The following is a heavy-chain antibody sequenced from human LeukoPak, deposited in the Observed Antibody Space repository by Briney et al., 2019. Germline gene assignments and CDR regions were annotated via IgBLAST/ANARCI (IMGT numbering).Heavy chain of an antibody. CDR1: GFTFSTYA. V-gene: IGHV3-23*01. CDR2: ISGSGHNT. Sequence: GGSLRLSCAASGFTFSTYAMGWVRQAPGKGLEWVSAISGSGHNTYYADSVKGRFTISRDNSKNTVYLQMNSLRAEDTALYYCAKWREGTMVYFDYWGQGTLVTVSS. D-gene: IGHD3-10*01. J-gene: IGHJ4*02. CDR3: AKWREGTMVYFDY.